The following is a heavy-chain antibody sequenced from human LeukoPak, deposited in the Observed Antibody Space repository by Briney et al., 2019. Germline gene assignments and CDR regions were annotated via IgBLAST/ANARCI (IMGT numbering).Heavy chain of an antibody. D-gene: IGHD5-24*01. J-gene: IGHJ4*02. V-gene: IGHV3-74*01. Sequence: GGSLRLSCAASGFSFSSYWMHWVRQAPGKGLVWVSRINNDGSSTTYVDSVKGRFTISRDNAKNTLYLQMNSLRAEDTAVYYCARSRDGYNPWGQGTLVTVSS. CDR2: INNDGSST. CDR3: ARSRDGYNP. CDR1: GFSFSSYW.